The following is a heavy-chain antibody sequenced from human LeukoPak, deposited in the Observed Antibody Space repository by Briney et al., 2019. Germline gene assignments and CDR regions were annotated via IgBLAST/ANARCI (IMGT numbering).Heavy chain of an antibody. CDR3: WQDFLSIGVAAAGTWGFDY. Sequence: GGSLRLSCAASGFTFSSYGMHWVRQAPGKGLEWVAFIRYDGSNKYYADSVKGRFTISRDNSKNTLYLQMNSLRAEDTAVYYCWQDFLSIGVAAAGTWGFDYWGQGTLVTVSS. J-gene: IGHJ4*02. D-gene: IGHD6-13*01. CDR1: GFTFSSYG. CDR2: IRYDGSNK. V-gene: IGHV3-30*02.